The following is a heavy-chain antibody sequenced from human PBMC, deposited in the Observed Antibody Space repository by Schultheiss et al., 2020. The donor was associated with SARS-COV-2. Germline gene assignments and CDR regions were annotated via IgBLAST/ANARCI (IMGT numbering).Heavy chain of an antibody. D-gene: IGHD1-26*01. Sequence: TETLSLTCTVSGGSISSGGYYWSWIRQPPGKGLEWIGYIYYSGSTNYNPSLKSRVTISVDTSKNQFSLKLSSVTAADTAVYYCASPIAVGATDDYWGQGTLVTVSS. V-gene: IGHV4-61*08. CDR3: ASPIAVGATDDY. CDR2: IYYSGST. J-gene: IGHJ4*02. CDR1: GGSISSGGYY.